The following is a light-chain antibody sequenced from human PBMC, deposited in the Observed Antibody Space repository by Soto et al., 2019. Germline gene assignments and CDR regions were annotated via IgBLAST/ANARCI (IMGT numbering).Light chain of an antibody. V-gene: IGLV1-40*01. CDR2: ANT. Sequence: QSVLTQPPSVSGAPGQRVTISCTGSGSNIGAVYDIHWYQQVPGTAPKPLIYANTDRASGVPDRFSGAKSGTSASLAITGLQAEDEADYYCQSYDTSLSGYVFGPGTQLTV. J-gene: IGLJ1*01. CDR3: QSYDTSLSGYV. CDR1: GSNIGAVYD.